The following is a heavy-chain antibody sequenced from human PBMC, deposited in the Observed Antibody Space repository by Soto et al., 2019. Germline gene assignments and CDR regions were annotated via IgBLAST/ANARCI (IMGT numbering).Heavy chain of an antibody. CDR3: AHRVLRTVFGLVTTTAIYFDF. V-gene: IGHV2-5*02. J-gene: IGHJ4*02. Sequence: QITLNESGPTQVKPRQTLTLTCTFSGFSLTTSGVGVGWIRQSPGKAPEWLALIYWDDDKRYSPSLKSRLTITKDTSKNQVVLTMADLDPADTATYYCAHRVLRTVFGLVTTTAIYFDFWGQGTPVVVSS. CDR2: IYWDDDK. D-gene: IGHD3-3*01. CDR1: GFSLTTSGVG.